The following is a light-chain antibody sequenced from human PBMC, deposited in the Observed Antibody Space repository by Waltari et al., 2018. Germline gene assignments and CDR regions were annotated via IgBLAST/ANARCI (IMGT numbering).Light chain of an antibody. Sequence: QSVLTQPPSMSAAPGQKVTISCSGSSSNIKNNFLSWYQQVPGTAPKLLIYENDKRPSGIPDRFSGSKSGTSATLAITGLQTGDEADYYCGTFDSSLSGGVFGGGTKLTVL. CDR3: GTFDSSLSGGV. V-gene: IGLV1-51*01. CDR1: SSNIKNNF. CDR2: END. J-gene: IGLJ2*01.